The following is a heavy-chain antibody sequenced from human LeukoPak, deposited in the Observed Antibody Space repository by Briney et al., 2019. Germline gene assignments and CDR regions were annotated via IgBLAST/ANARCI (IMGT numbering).Heavy chain of an antibody. D-gene: IGHD1-26*01. V-gene: IGHV4-34*01. CDR2: INHSGST. CDR1: GGSFSGYY. Sequence: PSETLSLTCAVYGGSFSGYYWSWIRQPPGKGLEWIGEINHSGSTNYNPSLKSRVTMSVDTSKNQFSLRLNSVTAADTATYYCARGLAWELLVPFDFWGQGTLVTVSS. CDR3: ARGLAWELLVPFDF. J-gene: IGHJ4*02.